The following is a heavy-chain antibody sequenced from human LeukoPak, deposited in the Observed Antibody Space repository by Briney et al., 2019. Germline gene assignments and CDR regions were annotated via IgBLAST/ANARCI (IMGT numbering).Heavy chain of an antibody. J-gene: IGHJ6*02. V-gene: IGHV3-48*01. Sequence: GGPLRLSCAASVSSLWVFSMNGLRGAPGEAREGSSYISTTSSATYYAASVKGRFTISRDNAKTSLYLQMNSLRAEDTAVYYCARDLVVRGVNPGYYYYGMDVWGQGTTVTVSS. CDR3: ARDLVVRGVNPGYYYYGMDV. D-gene: IGHD3-10*01. CDR2: ISTTSSAT. CDR1: VSSLWVFS.